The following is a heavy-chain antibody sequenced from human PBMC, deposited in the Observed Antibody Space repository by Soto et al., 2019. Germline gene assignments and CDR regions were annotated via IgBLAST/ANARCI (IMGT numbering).Heavy chain of an antibody. V-gene: IGHV3-15*01. D-gene: IGHD3-3*02. Sequence: QLVESGGGFVKPGMSLRLTCAASGFTFSNAWMTWVRQAPGKGLERVGLIRRQGDGGTSDYAAPVRGRFTISRDDSQNLVFPHMDNLQPEDSVVYYCITAPIRWAQGALVTVSS. CDR3: ITAPIR. J-gene: IGHJ1*01. CDR1: GFTFSNAW. CDR2: IRRQGDGGTS.